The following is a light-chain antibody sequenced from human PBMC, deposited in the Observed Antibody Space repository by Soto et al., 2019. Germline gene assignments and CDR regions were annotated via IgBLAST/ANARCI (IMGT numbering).Light chain of an antibody. J-gene: IGKJ4*01. CDR3: QQSFTTPLT. CDR2: AAS. CDR1: QSISTF. V-gene: IGKV1-39*01. Sequence: DIQITQSPSTLSSSVGERFTITCRASQSISTFLNWYHQKPGKAPNLLIYAASGLQSGVPSRFSGSGSGTVFTLTISGPQPEDSATYSCQQSFTTPLTFGGGTKVDNK.